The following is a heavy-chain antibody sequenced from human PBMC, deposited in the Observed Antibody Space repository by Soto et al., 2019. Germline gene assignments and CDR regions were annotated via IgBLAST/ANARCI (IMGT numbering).Heavy chain of an antibody. CDR3: ARTPIGDLAIYYFDY. D-gene: IGHD3-10*01. J-gene: IGHJ4*02. Sequence: SVKVSCKASGYTFTSYDINWVRQATGQGLEWMGRIIPILGIANYAQKFQGRVTITADKPTSTAYMELSSLRSEDTAVYYCARTPIGDLAIYYFDYWGQGTLVTVSS. CDR2: IIPILGIA. V-gene: IGHV1-69*04. CDR1: GYTFTSYD.